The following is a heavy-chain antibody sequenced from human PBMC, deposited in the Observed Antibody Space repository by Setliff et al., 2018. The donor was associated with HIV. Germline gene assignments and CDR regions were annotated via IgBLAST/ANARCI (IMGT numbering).Heavy chain of an antibody. J-gene: IGHJ4*02. CDR2: ITPSSTET. V-gene: IGHV3-23*01. Sequence: GWSLRLSCAASGFTFSSHVMTWVRQAPGKGLEWVSVITPSSTETYYADSVKGRFTISRDDSKNTLSLQMSSLRAEDTALYYCARQPLHCSSINCYGAVYDNWGQGMLVTVTS. D-gene: IGHD2-2*01. CDR3: ARQPLHCSSINCYGAVYDN. CDR1: GFTFSSHV.